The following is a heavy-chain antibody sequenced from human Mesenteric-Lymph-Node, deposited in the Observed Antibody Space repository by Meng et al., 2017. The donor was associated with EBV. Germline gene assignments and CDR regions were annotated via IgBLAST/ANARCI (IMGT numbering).Heavy chain of an antibody. D-gene: IGHD1-26*01. CDR1: GFSLTTSGVG. J-gene: IGHJ4*02. Sequence: QFHCKDSGPTLVQPTQTLPLTCTFSGFSLTTSGVGVGWIRQPPGKALEWLALIYWDDDKRYSPSLKRRLTITKDTSKNQVVLTMTNMDPVDTATYYCARRPYSWNFDFWGQGTLVTVSS. CDR3: ARRPYSWNFDF. CDR2: IYWDDDK. V-gene: IGHV2-5*02.